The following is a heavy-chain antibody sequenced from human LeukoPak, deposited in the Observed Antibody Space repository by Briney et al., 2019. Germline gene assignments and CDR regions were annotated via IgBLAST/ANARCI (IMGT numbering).Heavy chain of an antibody. J-gene: IGHJ4*02. CDR3: ARGPPERTYSDF. CDR2: MKPNSGQT. V-gene: IGHV1-8*01. CDR1: GYTFCKYD. Sequence: ASATVSCKTSGYTFCKYDVNTVPHTTGQGLEWMGWMKPNSGQTGYAQRFQGRIIMTRNTSISTAYMQLNSLTSEDTAKYYCARGPPERTYSDFWGQGTLVTVSS. D-gene: IGHD4-11*01.